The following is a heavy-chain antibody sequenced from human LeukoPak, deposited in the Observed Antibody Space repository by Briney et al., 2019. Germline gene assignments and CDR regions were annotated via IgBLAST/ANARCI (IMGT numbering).Heavy chain of an antibody. CDR3: AKDRERWLQWDYFDY. CDR1: GFTFSSYG. Sequence: GGCLRLSCAASGFTFSSYGMHWVRQAPGKWLEWVAVISYDGSNKYYADSVKGRFTISRDNSKNTLYLQMNSLRAEDTAVYYCAKDRERWLQWDYFDYWGQGTLVTVSS. D-gene: IGHD5-24*01. J-gene: IGHJ4*02. CDR2: ISYDGSNK. V-gene: IGHV3-30*18.